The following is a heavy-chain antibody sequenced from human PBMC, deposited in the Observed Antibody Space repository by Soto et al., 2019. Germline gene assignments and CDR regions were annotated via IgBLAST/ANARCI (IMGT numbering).Heavy chain of an antibody. D-gene: IGHD6-19*01. J-gene: IGHJ3*02. Sequence: QVQLVEYGGGVVQPGRSLRLSCAASGFTFSSYAMHWVRQAPGKGLEWVAVISYDGSNKYYADSVKGRFTISRDNSKNTLYLQMNSLRAEDTAVYYCARDHPEGQWLTQDAFDIWGQGTMVTVSS. CDR3: ARDHPEGQWLTQDAFDI. CDR2: ISYDGSNK. CDR1: GFTFSSYA. V-gene: IGHV3-30-3*01.